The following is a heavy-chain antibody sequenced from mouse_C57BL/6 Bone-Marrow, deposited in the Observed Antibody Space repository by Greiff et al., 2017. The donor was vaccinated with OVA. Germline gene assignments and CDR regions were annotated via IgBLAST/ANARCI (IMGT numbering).Heavy chain of an antibody. CDR1: GFTFSDYG. J-gene: IGHJ1*03. Sequence: EVKLVESGGGLVQPGGSLKLSCAASGFTFSDYGMAWVRQAPRKGPEWVAFISNLAYSIYYADTVTGRFTISRENAKNTLYLEMSSLRSEDTAMYYCARRDYGNYHWYFDVWGTGTTVTVSS. D-gene: IGHD2-1*01. CDR3: ARRDYGNYHWYFDV. CDR2: ISNLAYSI. V-gene: IGHV5-15*01.